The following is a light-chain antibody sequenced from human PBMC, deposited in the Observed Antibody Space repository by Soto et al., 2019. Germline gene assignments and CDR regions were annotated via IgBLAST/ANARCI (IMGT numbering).Light chain of an antibody. CDR1: QNINNY. CDR2: DAS. J-gene: IGKJ4*01. V-gene: IGKV3-11*01. Sequence: EIVLPQSPATLSLSPGQEATLSCRASQNINNYLAWYRQQPCQAPRLLIFDASTRATGIPRTFSGSGSGTDFTLTISSLEPEDFAIYYCQLGSFRPEISFGGGTRVEI. CDR3: QLGSFRPEIS.